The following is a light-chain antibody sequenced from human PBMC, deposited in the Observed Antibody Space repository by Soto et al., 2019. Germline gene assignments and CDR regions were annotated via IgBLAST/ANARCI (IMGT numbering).Light chain of an antibody. CDR3: QQYIYRPWT. Sequence: EIVMTQSPATVSMFPGERATLSCRASQSVTTSVAWYQQKPGQAPKLLIYAASTRAKGISDRFSGSGSGTEFTLAISGPQSKDFAVYYCQQYIYRPWTFGQGTKVESK. V-gene: IGKV3-15*01. CDR2: AAS. J-gene: IGKJ1*01. CDR1: QSVTTS.